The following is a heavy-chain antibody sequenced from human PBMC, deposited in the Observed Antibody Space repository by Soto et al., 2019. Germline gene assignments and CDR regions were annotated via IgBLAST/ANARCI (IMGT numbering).Heavy chain of an antibody. CDR3: ARDWVSGYCSSTSCPSYGMDV. D-gene: IGHD2-2*01. J-gene: IGHJ6*02. Sequence: GGSLRLSCAASGFTFSSYSMNWVRQAPGKGLEWVSSISSSSSYIYYADSVKGRFTISRDNAKNSLYLQMNSLRAEDTAVYYCARDWVSGYCSSTSCPSYGMDVWGQGTTVTVSS. CDR1: GFTFSSYS. V-gene: IGHV3-21*01. CDR2: ISSSSSYI.